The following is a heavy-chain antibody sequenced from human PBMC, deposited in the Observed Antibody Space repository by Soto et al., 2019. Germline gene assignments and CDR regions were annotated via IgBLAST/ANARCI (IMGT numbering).Heavy chain of an antibody. CDR1: GGSISSVNHY. Sequence: QVQLEQSGPGLVKPSQTLSLTCKISGGSISSVNHYWSWIRQSPGEGLEWIGYIFDSGTTHYNTSLKGRVTISGDTSQSQFSLTIHSVTVADTAVYYCAREVSWIGGFDYWGQGTLVTVSS. J-gene: IGHJ4*02. CDR2: IFDSGTT. V-gene: IGHV4-31*02. D-gene: IGHD2-15*01. CDR3: AREVSWIGGFDY.